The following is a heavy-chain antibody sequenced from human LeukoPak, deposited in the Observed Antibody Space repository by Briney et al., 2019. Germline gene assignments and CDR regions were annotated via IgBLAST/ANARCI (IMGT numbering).Heavy chain of an antibody. Sequence: GESLKISVKVSDYTFTTNWIARVRQIPGKGRDGMGMIYPGDSDTRYRPSFQGQVTISADKSISTAYLQWSSLKASDTAMYYCARQAVPVAKYFQHWGQGTLVTVSS. V-gene: IGHV5-51*01. D-gene: IGHD2-2*01. CDR3: ARQAVPVAKYFQH. CDR1: DYTFTTNW. J-gene: IGHJ1*01. CDR2: IYPGDSDT.